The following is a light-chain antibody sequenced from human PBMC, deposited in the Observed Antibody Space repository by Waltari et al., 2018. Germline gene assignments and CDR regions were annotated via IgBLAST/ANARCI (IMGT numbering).Light chain of an antibody. CDR2: SAS. CDR3: QQYDVWPYT. Sequence: EIVVTQSPAALSVSPGERVSLSCRASQSVRSNLAWYQQNPGQAPRLLIYSASTRATGIPARFSGYGSGAESTLTISSLQSEDFAIYYCQQYDVWPYTFGQGTKLVIK. CDR1: QSVRSN. V-gene: IGKV3-15*01. J-gene: IGKJ2*01.